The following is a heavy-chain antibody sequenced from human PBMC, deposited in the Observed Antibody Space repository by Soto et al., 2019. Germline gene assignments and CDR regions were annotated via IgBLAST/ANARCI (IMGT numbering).Heavy chain of an antibody. CDR1: GGDFNGYA. CDR2: VINMFGTT. J-gene: IGHJ3*02. Sequence: QVQLEQSGAEVKKPGSSVIISCKVSGGDFNGYAVTWVRQAPGQGPEWMGRVINMFGTTVLSQKFQGRLTMTADKSTTTAHMELTGLGSDDTAVYYCARGSTGNWNIDAFDIWGQGTMVTVSS. CDR3: ARGSTGNWNIDAFDI. V-gene: IGHV1-69*06. D-gene: IGHD1-1*01.